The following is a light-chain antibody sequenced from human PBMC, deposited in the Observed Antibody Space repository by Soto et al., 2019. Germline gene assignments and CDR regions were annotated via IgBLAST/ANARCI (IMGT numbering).Light chain of an antibody. V-gene: IGKV1-9*01. Sequence: IQLTQVRSFLSASGGDRASITCWASQAIRSYLEWYQQKPGRAPKLLIYAASTLQSGVPSRFRGSGSGTECTLPITGLQPEDFETYYCQQLNSFPITVAQGTRLEIK. CDR1: QAIRSY. J-gene: IGKJ5*01. CDR3: QQLNSFPIT. CDR2: AAS.